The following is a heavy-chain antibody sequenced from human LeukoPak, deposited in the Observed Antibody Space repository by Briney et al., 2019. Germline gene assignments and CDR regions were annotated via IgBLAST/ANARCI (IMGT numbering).Heavy chain of an antibody. Sequence: SETLSLTCAVYGGSFSGYYWSWIRQPPGKGLEWIGDINHSGSTNYNPSLKSRVTISVDTSKNQFSLTLSSVTAADTAVYYCARGGGDIVVVPATGVNNWFDPWGQGTLVTVSS. V-gene: IGHV4-34*01. CDR1: GGSFSGYY. D-gene: IGHD2-2*01. CDR2: INHSGST. CDR3: ARGGGDIVVVPATGVNNWFDP. J-gene: IGHJ5*02.